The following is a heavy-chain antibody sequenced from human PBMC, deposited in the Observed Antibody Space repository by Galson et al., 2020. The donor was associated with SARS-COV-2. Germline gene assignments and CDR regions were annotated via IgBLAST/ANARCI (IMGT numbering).Heavy chain of an antibody. V-gene: IGHV3-33*01. CDR2: IWYDGSNK. CDR1: GFTFSSYG. Sequence: TGGSLRLSCVASGFTFSSYGMYWVRQAPGKGLEWVAVIWYDGSNKYYTDSVKGRFTISRDNSKNTLYLQMNSLRAEDTAVYYCARVRGKFYGSGSYSGMDVWGQGTTVTVS. J-gene: IGHJ6*02. D-gene: IGHD3-10*01. CDR3: ARVRGKFYGSGSYSGMDV.